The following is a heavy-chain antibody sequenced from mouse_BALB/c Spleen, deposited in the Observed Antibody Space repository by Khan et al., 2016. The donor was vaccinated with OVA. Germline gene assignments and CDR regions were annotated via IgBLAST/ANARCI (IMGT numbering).Heavy chain of an antibody. CDR3: ARWGNPRWYFDV. CDR1: GDSITSGY. J-gene: IGHJ1*01. CDR2: ISYSGST. D-gene: IGHD2-1*01. V-gene: IGHV3-8*02. Sequence: EVQLQESGPSLVKPSQTLSFTCSVTGDSITSGYWNWIRKFPGNKLEYMGYISYSGSTYYNPSLKSRISITLDTSKNQYYLQLNSVTTEDTATYYCARWGNPRWYFDVWGAGTTVTVSS.